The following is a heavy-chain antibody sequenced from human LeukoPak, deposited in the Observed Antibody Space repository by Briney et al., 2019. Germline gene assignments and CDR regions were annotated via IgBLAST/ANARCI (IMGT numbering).Heavy chain of an antibody. CDR3: ARDLKMGYSSGRYSWGTGSSNDY. D-gene: IGHD6-19*01. Sequence: ASVKVSCKASGYTFTGYYMHWVRQAPGQGLEWMGWINPNSGGTDYAQKFQGRVTMTRDTSISTAYMELSRLRSDDTAVYYCARDLKMGYSSGRYSWGTGSSNDYWGQGTLVTVSS. J-gene: IGHJ4*02. V-gene: IGHV1-2*02. CDR2: INPNSGGT. CDR1: GYTFTGYY.